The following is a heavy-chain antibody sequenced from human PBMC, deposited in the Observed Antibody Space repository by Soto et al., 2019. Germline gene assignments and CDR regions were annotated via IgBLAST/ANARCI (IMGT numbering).Heavy chain of an antibody. D-gene: IGHD2-15*01. CDR3: ARRYGGTFDY. J-gene: IGHJ4*02. Sequence: QVQLQESGPGLVKPSETLSLTCTVSGGSISSYYWSWIRQPPGKGLEWIGYIYYSGSTNYNPSLXRRVPPXXDTSKNQFSLKLSSVPAADTAVYYCARRYGGTFDYWGQGTLVTVSS. V-gene: IGHV4-59*08. CDR2: IYYSGST. CDR1: GGSISSYY.